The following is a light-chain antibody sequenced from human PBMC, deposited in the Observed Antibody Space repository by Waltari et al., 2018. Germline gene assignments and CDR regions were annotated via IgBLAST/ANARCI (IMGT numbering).Light chain of an antibody. J-gene: IGKJ2*01. CDR1: QSISSW. V-gene: IGKV1-5*03. CDR2: KAS. Sequence: DIQMTQSPSTPSASVGDRVTITCRASQSISSWLAWYQQKPGKAPKLRIYKASSLESGVPSRFSGSGSGTEFTLTISSLQPDDFATYYCQQYNSYSKYTFGQGTKLEI. CDR3: QQYNSYSKYT.